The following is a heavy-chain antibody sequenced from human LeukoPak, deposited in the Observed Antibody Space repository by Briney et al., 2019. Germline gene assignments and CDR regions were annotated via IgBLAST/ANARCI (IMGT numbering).Heavy chain of an antibody. Sequence: GGSLRLSCATSGFTFSNAWMSWVRQAPGKGLEWVANIKQDGSEKYYVDSVKGRFTISRDNAKNSLYLQMNSLRAEDTAVYYCARDPFYYGSGSGGYWGQGTLVTVSS. CDR2: IKQDGSEK. J-gene: IGHJ4*02. D-gene: IGHD3-10*01. CDR3: ARDPFYYGSGSGGY. V-gene: IGHV3-7*01. CDR1: GFTFSNAW.